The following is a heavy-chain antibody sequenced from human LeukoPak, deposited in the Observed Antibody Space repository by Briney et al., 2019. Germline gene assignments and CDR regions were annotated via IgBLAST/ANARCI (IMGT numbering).Heavy chain of an antibody. D-gene: IGHD1-26*01. CDR3: ARGGSIVGATPHDTFDI. V-gene: IGHV4-59*01. CDR2: IYYSGST. Sequence: SETLSLTCTVSGASISSYYWSWLRQPPGKGLEWIGYIYYSGSTNYNPSLKSRVAISVDTSKNQVSLRLISVTAADTAVYYCARGGSIVGATPHDTFDIWGQGTVVTVSS. CDR1: GASISSYY. J-gene: IGHJ3*02.